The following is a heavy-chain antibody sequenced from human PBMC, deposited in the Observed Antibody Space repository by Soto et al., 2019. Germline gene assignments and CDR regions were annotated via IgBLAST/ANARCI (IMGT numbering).Heavy chain of an antibody. CDR1: GFTFSAYA. CDR2: LPYNGESP. CDR3: ARWSYLDY. D-gene: IGHD3-3*01. Sequence: PGGSLRLSCVASGFTFSAYAMSWVRQAPGGGLEWVSALPYNGESPYYADAVKGRFSISRDIPQSTLYLQMNSLRADDTAIYYCARWSYLDYWGQGTRVTVSS. J-gene: IGHJ4*02. V-gene: IGHV3-23*01.